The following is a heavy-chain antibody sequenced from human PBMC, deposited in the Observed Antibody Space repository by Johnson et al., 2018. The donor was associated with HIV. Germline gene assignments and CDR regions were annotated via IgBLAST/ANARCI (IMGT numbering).Heavy chain of an antibody. D-gene: IGHD2-2*01. CDR3: ARGTLAAFDI. J-gene: IGHJ3*02. CDR1: GFTFDDYG. V-gene: IGHV3-11*01. CDR2: ISSSGDTT. Sequence: QMQLVESGGGLVQPGRSLRLSCAASGFTFDDYGMSWIRQAPGKGLEWISYISSSGDTTHYADSVKGRFTISRDNSKNSLYLQMNSLRAEDTAVYYCARGTLAAFDIWGQGTMVTVSS.